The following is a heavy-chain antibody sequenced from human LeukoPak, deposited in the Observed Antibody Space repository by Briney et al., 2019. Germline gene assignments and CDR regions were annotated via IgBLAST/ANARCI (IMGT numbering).Heavy chain of an antibody. CDR2: IKSDGNIT. D-gene: IGHD3-3*01. Sequence: GGSLRLSCAASGFTFSNYWMYWVRQAPGKGLVWVSQIKSDGNITNYADSVKGRFTISRDNAKNTLFLQMNSLRAEDTAVYYCGRSGDFWSGSGVAYWGQGTLVAVSS. J-gene: IGHJ4*02. CDR1: GFTFSNYW. V-gene: IGHV3-74*01. CDR3: GRSGDFWSGSGVAY.